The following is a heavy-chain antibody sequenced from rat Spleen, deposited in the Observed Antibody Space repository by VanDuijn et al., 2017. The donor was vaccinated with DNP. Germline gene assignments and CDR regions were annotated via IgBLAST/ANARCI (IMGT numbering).Heavy chain of an antibody. D-gene: IGHD4-3*01. CDR1: GFTFSSYW. Sequence: EVQLVETGGGLVQPGRSLRLSCVASGFTFSSYWMFWIRQAPGKGLEWVASISYDGSSTYYGDSVKGRFTISRDNAKSTLYLQMNSLRSEDMATYYCIRWNSGHFDYWGQGVMVTVSS. CDR3: IRWNSGHFDY. V-gene: IGHV5-58*01. CDR2: ISYDGSST. J-gene: IGHJ2*01.